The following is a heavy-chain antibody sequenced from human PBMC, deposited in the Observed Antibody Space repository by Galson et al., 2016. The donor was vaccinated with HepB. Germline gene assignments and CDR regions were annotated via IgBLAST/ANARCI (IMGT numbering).Heavy chain of an antibody. CDR3: VTDNPFRTARRGEGPYGMDF. D-gene: IGHD6-6*01. J-gene: IGHJ6*04. CDR1: GYTLIGLS. V-gene: IGHV1-24*01. Sequence: SVKVSCKVSGYTLIGLSMHWVRQAPGKGLEWMGGFDPEDGEAKYAQKFQDRVTLTEDTSTDTGYMELRSVRSDDTAVYYCVTDNPFRTARRGEGPYGMDFWGEGTTVIVSS. CDR2: FDPEDGEA.